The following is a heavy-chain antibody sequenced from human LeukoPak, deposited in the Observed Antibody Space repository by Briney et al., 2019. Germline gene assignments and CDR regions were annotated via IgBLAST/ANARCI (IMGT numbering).Heavy chain of an antibody. V-gene: IGHV4-4*02. Sequence: PSETLSLTCAVSGGSISSSNWWSWVRQPPGKGLEWIGEIYHSGSTYYNPSLKSRVTISVDTSKNQFSLKLSSVTAADTAVYYCARDGGLVVATIFPVYYMDVWGKGTTVTVSS. J-gene: IGHJ6*03. CDR1: GGSISSSNW. CDR3: ARDGGLVVATIFPVYYMDV. CDR2: IYHSGST. D-gene: IGHD5-12*01.